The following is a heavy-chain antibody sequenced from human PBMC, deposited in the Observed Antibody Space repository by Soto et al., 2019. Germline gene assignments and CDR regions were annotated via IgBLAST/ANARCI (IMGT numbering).Heavy chain of an antibody. CDR2: ISAYNGNT. CDR1: GYTFTSYG. J-gene: IGHJ3*02. D-gene: IGHD3-3*01. V-gene: IGHV1-18*01. Sequence: ASVKVSCKASGYTFTSYGISWVRQAPGQGLEWMGWISAYNGNTHYAQKLQGRVTMTTDTSTSTAYMELRSLRSDDTAVYYCASARRDFWSGYYRSDDAFDIWGQGTMVTVSS. CDR3: ASARRDFWSGYYRSDDAFDI.